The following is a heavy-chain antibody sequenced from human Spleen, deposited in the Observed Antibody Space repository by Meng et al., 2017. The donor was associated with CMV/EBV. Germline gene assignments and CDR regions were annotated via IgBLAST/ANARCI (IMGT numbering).Heavy chain of an antibody. D-gene: IGHD3-10*01. CDR1: GGSISSNGYY. Sequence: QVELQESGPGRVKPPETLSFTCTVSGGSISSNGYYWDWVRQPPGKGLEWIGAIDHSGGTSYNPSLQSRVTMFVDTSKYQFSLMLTSVTATDTAVYYCVRRRGGSGRDCWGQGTLVTVSS. CDR3: VRRRGGSGRDC. CDR2: IDHSGGT. J-gene: IGHJ4*02. V-gene: IGHV4-39*01.